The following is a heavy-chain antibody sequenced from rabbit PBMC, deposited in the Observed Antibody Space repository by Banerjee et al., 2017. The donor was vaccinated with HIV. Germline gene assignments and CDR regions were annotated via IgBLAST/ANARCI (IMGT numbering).Heavy chain of an antibody. CDR3: ARSFINTALTRLGL. CDR2: IGAGST. D-gene: IGHD1-1*01. J-gene: IGHJ3*01. Sequence: QQLEESGGDLVKPGASLTLTCTASGFSFSSIYYMCWVRQAPGKGLEWIACIGAGSTYYATWAKGRFTISKTSSTVDLKMTSLTAADTATYFCARSFINTALTRLGLWGPGTLVTVS. V-gene: IGHV1S40*01. CDR1: GFSFSSIYY.